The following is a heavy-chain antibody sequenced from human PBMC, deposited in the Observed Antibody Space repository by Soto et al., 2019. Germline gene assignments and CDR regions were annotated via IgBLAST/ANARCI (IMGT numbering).Heavy chain of an antibody. J-gene: IGHJ4*02. CDR1: GFTFSSYA. V-gene: IGHV3-30-3*01. Sequence: QVQLVESGGGVVQPGRSLRLSCAASGFTFSSYAMHWVRQAPGKGLEWVAVISYDGSNKYYADSVKGRFTISRDNSKNTLYLQMNSLRAEDTAVYYCARDGYCGGDCYHRMDWGQGTLVTVSS. CDR2: ISYDGSNK. D-gene: IGHD2-21*02. CDR3: ARDGYCGGDCYHRMD.